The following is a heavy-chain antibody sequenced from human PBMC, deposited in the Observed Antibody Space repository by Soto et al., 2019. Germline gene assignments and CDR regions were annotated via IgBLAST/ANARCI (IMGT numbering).Heavy chain of an antibody. Sequence: ASVKVSCKAAGYSFSGDFITWGRQAPGQGLEWMGWVSAYNGNANYAQTLYGRVTMTTDTSTSTAYMELRSLRFDDTAVYYCARQNYYSGMDAWGQGTTVTVSS. CDR2: VSAYNGNA. J-gene: IGHJ6*02. CDR3: ARQNYYSGMDA. V-gene: IGHV1-18*01. CDR1: GYSFSGDF.